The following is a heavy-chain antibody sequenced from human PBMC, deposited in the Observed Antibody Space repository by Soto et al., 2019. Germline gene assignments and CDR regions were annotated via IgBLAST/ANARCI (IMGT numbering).Heavy chain of an antibody. CDR1: GFTFSSYA. CDR3: AKVGATLGNYYYGMDV. V-gene: IGHV3-23*01. D-gene: IGHD1-26*01. Sequence: GGSLRLSCAASGFTFSSYAMSWVRQAPGKGLEWVSAISGSGGSTYYADSVKGRFTISRDNSKNTLYLQMNSLRAEDTAVYYCAKVGATLGNYYYGMDVWGQGTTVTVS. CDR2: ISGSGGST. J-gene: IGHJ6*02.